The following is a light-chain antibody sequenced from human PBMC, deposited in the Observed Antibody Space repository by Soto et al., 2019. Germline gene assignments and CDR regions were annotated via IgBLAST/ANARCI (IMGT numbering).Light chain of an antibody. J-gene: IGLJ2*01. CDR3: APWDDNLIGVV. Sequence: QSVVTQPPSASGTPGQRVTISCSGSSSNIGTNYVSWYQQLPGKAPRLLIHRNDQRPSGVPDRFSGSKSGTSASLAISGLRSEDEADYYCAPWDDNLIGVVFGGGTKLTVL. CDR1: SSNIGTNY. CDR2: RND. V-gene: IGLV1-47*01.